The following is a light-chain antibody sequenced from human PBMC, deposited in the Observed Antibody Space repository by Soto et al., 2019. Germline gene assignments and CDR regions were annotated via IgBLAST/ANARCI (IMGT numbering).Light chain of an antibody. J-gene: IGKJ4*01. Sequence: EIVLTQSPATVSLSPGERATLSCRASQSVNNHLAWYQQKPGQAPRLLINEASTRATCIPARFSGSGSGTDFTRTISSLEPEDFAVYYCQQYNNGAFLLTFGGGTKVESK. CDR3: QQYNNGAFLLT. CDR1: QSVNNH. CDR2: EAS. V-gene: IGKV3-11*01.